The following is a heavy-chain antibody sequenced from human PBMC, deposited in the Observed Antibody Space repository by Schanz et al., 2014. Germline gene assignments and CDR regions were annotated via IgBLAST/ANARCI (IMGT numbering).Heavy chain of an antibody. J-gene: IGHJ4*02. CDR2: ISNDGSIK. CDR1: GFAFSVYG. V-gene: IGHV3-30*19. Sequence: QVQMVESGGGVVQPGRSLRLSCAASGFAFSVYGMHWVRQAPGKGPEWVALISNDGSIKYYADSVEGRFTISRDNSRNTLYLQMNSLRTEDTAVYYCASPSGYSDYGTYFDFWGQGTLVNVSS. D-gene: IGHD5-12*01. CDR3: ASPSGYSDYGTYFDF.